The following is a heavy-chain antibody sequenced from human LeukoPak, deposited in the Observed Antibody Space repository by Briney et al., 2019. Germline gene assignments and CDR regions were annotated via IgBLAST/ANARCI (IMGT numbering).Heavy chain of an antibody. Sequence: SQTLSLTCTVSGGSISSGGYYWSWIRQPPGKGLEWIGYIYYSGSTNYNPSLKSRATISVGTSKNQFSLRLSSVTAADTAVYYCARVGDWPLIDYWGQGTLVTVSS. D-gene: IGHD2-21*02. CDR1: GGSISSGGYY. J-gene: IGHJ4*02. V-gene: IGHV4-61*08. CDR2: IYYSGST. CDR3: ARVGDWPLIDY.